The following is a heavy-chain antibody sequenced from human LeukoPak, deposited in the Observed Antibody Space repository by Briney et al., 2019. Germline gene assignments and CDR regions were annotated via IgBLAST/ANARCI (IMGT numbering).Heavy chain of an antibody. V-gene: IGHV3-7*03. Sequence: GGSLRLSCAASGFSLSTYWMSWVRQAPGKGLEWVANIKQDESEKDYVDSVKGRFTISRDNAKNSLYLQMNSLRAEDTAVYYCATQAGYYYDSSGPALSDYWGQGTLVTVSS. J-gene: IGHJ4*02. CDR1: GFSLSTYW. CDR3: ATQAGYYYDSSGPALSDY. D-gene: IGHD3-22*01. CDR2: IKQDESEK.